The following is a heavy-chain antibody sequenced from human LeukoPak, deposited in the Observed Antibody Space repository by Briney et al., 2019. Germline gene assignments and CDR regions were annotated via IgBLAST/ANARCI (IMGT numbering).Heavy chain of an antibody. D-gene: IGHD2-2*01. J-gene: IGHJ4*02. CDR1: GFTVSSNY. CDR3: AKGGYCSSTTTCYWGSFDY. CDR2: VSGSGAST. Sequence: GGSLRLSCAASGFTVSSNYMNWVRQAPGKGLEWLSVVSGSGASTYYADSVKGRFTISRDNSKNTVYLQMNSLRAEDTAVYYCAKGGYCSSTTTCYWGSFDYWGQGTLVPVSS. V-gene: IGHV3-23*01.